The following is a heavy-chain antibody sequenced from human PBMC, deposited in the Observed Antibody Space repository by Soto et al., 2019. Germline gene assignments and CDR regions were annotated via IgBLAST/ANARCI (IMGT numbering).Heavy chain of an antibody. CDR3: ARDLDDAFDV. J-gene: IGHJ3*01. Sequence: SVKVSCKASGGTFSSYAISWVRQAPGQGLEWMGVIIPIFGRANYAQKFQGRVTMTRDTSISTAYLELTGLKSDDTAVYFCARDLDDAFDVWGQGTRVTVSS. V-gene: IGHV1-69*05. CDR1: GGTFSSYA. CDR2: IIPIFGRA.